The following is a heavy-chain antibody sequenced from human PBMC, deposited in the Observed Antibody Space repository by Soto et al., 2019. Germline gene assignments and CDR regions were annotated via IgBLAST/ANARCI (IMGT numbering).Heavy chain of an antibody. V-gene: IGHV4-59*01. CDR1: GGSISSYY. CDR3: VGTRSYYDFWSGYYTGGYYGMDV. Sequence: SETLSLTCTVSGGSISSYYWSWIRQPPGKGLEWIGYIYYSGSTNYNPSLKSRVAISVDTSRNQFSLKLSSVTAADKAVYYCVGTRSYYDFWSGYYTGGYYGMDVWGQGTTVTVSS. CDR2: IYYSGST. J-gene: IGHJ6*02. D-gene: IGHD3-3*01.